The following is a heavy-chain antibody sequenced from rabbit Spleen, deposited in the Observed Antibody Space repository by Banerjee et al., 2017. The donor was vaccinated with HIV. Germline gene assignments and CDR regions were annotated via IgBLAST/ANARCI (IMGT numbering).Heavy chain of an antibody. D-gene: IGHD1-1*01. V-gene: IGHV1S45*01. J-gene: IGHJ6*01. CDR3: ARGGSNGYRLHL. CDR2: ITTSSGTT. CDR1: GFDLSSYYY. Sequence: QEQVEESGGDLVKPEGSLTLTCKASGFDLSSYYYMCWVRQAPGKGLEWIACITTSSGTTWYASGAKGRFTVSKTSSTTVTLQMTSLTAADTATYFCARGGSNGYRLHLWGPGTLVTVS.